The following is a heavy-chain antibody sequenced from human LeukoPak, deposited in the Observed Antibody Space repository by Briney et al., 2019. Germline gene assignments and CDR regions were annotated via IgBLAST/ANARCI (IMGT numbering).Heavy chain of an antibody. CDR1: GGSVSSTNW. J-gene: IGHJ4*02. CDR2: VHLDGRT. Sequence: SETLSLTCGVPGGSVSSTNWWTWIRQPPGKGLEWIGEVHLDGRTNFNPSLKSRLTMSVDLSENHVSLKLTSVTAADTAVYYCAREGGFYRPLDYSGQGTLVTVSS. V-gene: IGHV4-4*02. D-gene: IGHD6-25*01. CDR3: AREGGFYRPLDY.